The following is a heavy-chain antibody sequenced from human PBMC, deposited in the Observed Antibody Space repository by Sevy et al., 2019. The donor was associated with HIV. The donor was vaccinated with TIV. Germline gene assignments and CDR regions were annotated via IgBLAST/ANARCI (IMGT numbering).Heavy chain of an antibody. CDR2: IYLDDDK. J-gene: IGHJ5*02. CDR1: GFSLTTNGVG. Sequence: SGPTLVKPTQTLTLTCTFSGFSLTTNGVGVGWIRQPPGKALEWLALIYLDDDKRYRPSLKKRLTITKDTSKNQVVLTXTDMDPVDTATYYCAHSEYYYGSGSFYKRGGLFAPWGQGTLVTVSS. V-gene: IGHV2-5*02. CDR3: AHSEYYYGSGSFYKRGGLFAP. D-gene: IGHD3-10*01.